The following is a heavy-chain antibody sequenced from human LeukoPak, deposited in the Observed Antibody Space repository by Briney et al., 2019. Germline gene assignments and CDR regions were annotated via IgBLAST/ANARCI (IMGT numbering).Heavy chain of an antibody. CDR3: ARDYYDSSGFDY. V-gene: IGHV4-39*07. D-gene: IGHD3-22*01. CDR2: IYYSGST. CDR1: GGSISSSSYY. J-gene: IGHJ4*02. Sequence: SETLSLTCTVSGGSISSSSYYWGWIREPPGKGLEWIGRIYYSGSTYYNPSLKSRVTISVDTSKNQFSLKLSSVTAADTAVYYCARDYYDSSGFDYWGQGTLVTVSS.